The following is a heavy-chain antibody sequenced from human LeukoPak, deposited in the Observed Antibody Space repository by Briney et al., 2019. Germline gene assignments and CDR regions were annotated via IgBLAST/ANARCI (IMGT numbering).Heavy chain of an antibody. J-gene: IGHJ4*02. V-gene: IGHV1-8*01. CDR3: ARVRQGAARYDFWSGCYGPFDY. Sequence: GASVKVSCKASGYTFTSYDINWVRQATGQGLEWMGWMNPNSGNTGYAQKFQGRVTMTRNTSISTAYMELSSLRSEDTAVYYCARVRQGAARYDFWSGCYGPFDYWGQGTLVTVSS. CDR2: MNPNSGNT. CDR1: GYTFTSYD. D-gene: IGHD3-3*01.